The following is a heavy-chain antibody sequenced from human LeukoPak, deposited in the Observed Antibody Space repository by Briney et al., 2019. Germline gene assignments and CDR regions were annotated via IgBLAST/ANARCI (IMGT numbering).Heavy chain of an antibody. Sequence: GGSLRLSCAASGFTFSNAWMSWVRQAPGKGLEWVGRIKSKTDGGTTDYAAPVKGRFTISRDDSKNTLYLQMNSLKTEDTAVYYCTTGLVYVWGSYRHILWGQGTLVTVSS. D-gene: IGHD3-16*02. V-gene: IGHV3-15*01. J-gene: IGHJ4*02. CDR1: GFTFSNAW. CDR2: IKSKTDGGTT. CDR3: TTGLVYVWGSYRHIL.